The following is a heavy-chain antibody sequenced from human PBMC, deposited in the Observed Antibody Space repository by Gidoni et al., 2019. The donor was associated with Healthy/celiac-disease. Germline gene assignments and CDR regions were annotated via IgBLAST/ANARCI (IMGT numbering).Heavy chain of an antibody. Sequence: QLQLQESGTGLVKPSETLSLTCTVSDGSISSSSYYWGWIRQPPGKGLEWIGSIYYSGSTYYNPSLKSRVTISVDTSKNQFSLKLSSVTAADTAVYYCARHDYGDYLRGVLNWFDPWGQGTLVTVSS. J-gene: IGHJ5*02. CDR3: ARHDYGDYLRGVLNWFDP. D-gene: IGHD4-17*01. CDR1: DGSISSSSYY. V-gene: IGHV4-39*01. CDR2: IYYSGST.